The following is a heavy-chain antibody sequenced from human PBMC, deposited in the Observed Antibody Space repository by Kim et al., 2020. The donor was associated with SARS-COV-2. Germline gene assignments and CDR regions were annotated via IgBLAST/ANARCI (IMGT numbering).Heavy chain of an antibody. CDR2: ICSGGST. CDR3: ASGVWFGELFANAFYI. J-gene: IGHJ3*02. D-gene: IGHD3-10*01. V-gene: IGHV3-53*01. CDR1: GFTVSSNY. Sequence: GGSLRLSCAASGFTVSSNYMSWVRQAPGKGLEWVSVICSGGSTYYADSVEGRFTISRDNSKNTPYLQMNSMRAADTAVYYCASGVWFGELFANAFYIWG.